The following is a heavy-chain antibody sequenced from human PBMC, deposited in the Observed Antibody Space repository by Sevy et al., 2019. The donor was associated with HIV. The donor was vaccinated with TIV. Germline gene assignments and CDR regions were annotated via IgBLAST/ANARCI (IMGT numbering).Heavy chain of an antibody. V-gene: IGHV3-21*01. J-gene: IGHJ6*02. CDR3: ARGGGATDYCIDL. CDR2: ISTGSRYI. CDR1: GFTFNNYT. Sequence: GGSLRLSCAASGFTFNNYTFNWVCQAPGKGLECGSSISTGSRYINYADSLKGRFTISRSNAQNSLYLHMNSLGAADTAVYYCARGGGATDYCIDLWGQGTTVTVSS. D-gene: IGHD1-26*01.